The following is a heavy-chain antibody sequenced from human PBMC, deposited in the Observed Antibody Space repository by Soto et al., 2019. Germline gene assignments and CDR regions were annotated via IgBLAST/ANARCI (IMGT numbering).Heavy chain of an antibody. J-gene: IGHJ5*02. CDR1: GYKFTDYG. V-gene: IGHV1-18*01. D-gene: IGHD6-13*01. Sequence: ASVNVSCKVSGYKFTDYGIAWVRQAPGQGLEWMGWINGDNGNTNLEQKFQGRVTITRDTSASTAYMELSSLRSEDTAVYYCARDRQQRNWFDPWGQGTLVTVSS. CDR2: INGDNGNT. CDR3: ARDRQQRNWFDP.